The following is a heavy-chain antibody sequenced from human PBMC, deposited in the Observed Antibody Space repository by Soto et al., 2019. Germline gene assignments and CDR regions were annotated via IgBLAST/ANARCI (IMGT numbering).Heavy chain of an antibody. D-gene: IGHD6-19*01. V-gene: IGHV3-23*01. Sequence: RLSCSASGFTFSSYSLNCCRQAPGKGLEWVSVISGSGGSTYYADSVKGRFTISRDNSKNTLYLQMNSLRAEDTAVYYCASRSSGWYFDYWGQGTLVTVSS. CDR3: ASRSSGWYFDY. CDR2: ISGSGGST. CDR1: GFTFSSYS. J-gene: IGHJ4*02.